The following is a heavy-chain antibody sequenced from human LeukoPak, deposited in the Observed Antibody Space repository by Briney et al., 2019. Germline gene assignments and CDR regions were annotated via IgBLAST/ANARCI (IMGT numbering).Heavy chain of an antibody. Sequence: ASVTVSCKASGYTFTSYAMHWVRQAPGQRLEWMGWINAGNGNTKYSQKFQGRVTITRDTSASTDYMELSSLRSEDTAVYYCARDLAVAGTNVDWFDPWGQGTLVTVSS. CDR2: INAGNGNT. CDR3: ARDLAVAGTNVDWFDP. J-gene: IGHJ5*02. CDR1: GYTFTSYA. V-gene: IGHV1-3*01. D-gene: IGHD6-19*01.